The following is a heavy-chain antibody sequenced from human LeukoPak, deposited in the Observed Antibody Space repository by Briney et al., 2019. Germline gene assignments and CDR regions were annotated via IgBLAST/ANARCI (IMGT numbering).Heavy chain of an antibody. J-gene: IGHJ4*02. D-gene: IGHD2-15*01. CDR2: ISAYNGNT. CDR1: GYTFTSYG. CDR3: ARLGRCSGGSCYLVEYY. Sequence: ASVKVSCKASGYTFTSYGISWVRQAPGQGLEWMGWISAYNGNTNYAQKLQGRVTMTTDTSTSTAYMELRSLRSDDTAVYYCARLGRCSGGSCYLVEYYWGQGTLVTVSS. V-gene: IGHV1-18*01.